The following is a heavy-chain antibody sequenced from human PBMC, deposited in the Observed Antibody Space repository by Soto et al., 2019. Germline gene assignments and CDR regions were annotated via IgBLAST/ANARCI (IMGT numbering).Heavy chain of an antibody. J-gene: IGHJ4*02. CDR2: IFDSGYT. Sequence: QVQLQESGPGLVKSSETLSLTCTVSGGSMSNYYWSWIRQPAGKGLEWIGRIFDSGYTNYNPSLKSRVILSVDTSKSQFSLKLSSVTAADTAVYYCVREGDYSDSNGFPLFDYWGQGTLVTVSS. CDR1: GGSMSNYY. CDR3: VREGDYSDSNGFPLFDY. D-gene: IGHD3-22*01. V-gene: IGHV4-4*07.